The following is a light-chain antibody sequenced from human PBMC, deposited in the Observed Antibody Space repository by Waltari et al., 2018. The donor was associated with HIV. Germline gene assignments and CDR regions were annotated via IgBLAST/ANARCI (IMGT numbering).Light chain of an antibody. Sequence: EIVLTQSPGILSLSPGERGTLSCRASQSVRSNFLGWYQQKPGQAPRLLIYGASSRATGIPDRFSGSGSGTDFTLTISRLEPEDFAVYYCQQYGNSPLTFGGGTKVEIK. CDR2: GAS. V-gene: IGKV3-20*01. CDR3: QQYGNSPLT. CDR1: QSVRSNF. J-gene: IGKJ4*01.